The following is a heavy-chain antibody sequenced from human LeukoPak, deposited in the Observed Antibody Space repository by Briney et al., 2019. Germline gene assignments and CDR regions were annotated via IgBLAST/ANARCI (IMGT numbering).Heavy chain of an antibody. V-gene: IGHV4-59*11. J-gene: IGHJ5*02. Sequence: SETLSLTCNVSGESISSHYWSWTRQSPGKGLEWIGYVTNSGTTKFNPSLKSRVTISRDTSKNQISLRLSSVTAADTAVFFCARPLRVTMVRGAAFRASSDFDPWGQGTLVTVSS. CDR1: GESISSHY. CDR3: ARPLRVTMVRGAAFRASSDFDP. D-gene: IGHD3-10*01. CDR2: VTNSGTT.